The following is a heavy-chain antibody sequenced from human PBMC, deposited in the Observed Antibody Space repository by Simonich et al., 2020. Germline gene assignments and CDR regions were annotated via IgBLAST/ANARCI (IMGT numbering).Heavy chain of an antibody. J-gene: IGHJ4*02. CDR1: GYTFTGYY. CDR3: ARVNYDSSGYYYAYYFDY. Sequence: QVQLVQSGAEVKKPGSSVKVSCKASGYTFTGYYMHWVRQAPGQGLGWMGRINPNSGGTNYAQKLQGRVTMTRDTSICTAYMELSRLRSDDTAVYYCARVNYDSSGYYYAYYFDYWGQGTLVTVSS. CDR2: INPNSGGT. V-gene: IGHV1-2*02. D-gene: IGHD3-22*01.